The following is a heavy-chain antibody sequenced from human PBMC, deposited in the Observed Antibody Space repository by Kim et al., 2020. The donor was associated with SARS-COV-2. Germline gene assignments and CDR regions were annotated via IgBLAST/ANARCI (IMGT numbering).Heavy chain of an antibody. Sequence: SETLSLTCTVSGGSIGDSRYSWGWIRQPPGKGLEWIGSIYYSGSTYYSPSLKSRLTISVDTSKNQFSLRLSSVTVADTALYYCARPGGTAGWYYFDFWGQGTLVTVSS. D-gene: IGHD2-21*02. CDR3: ARPGGTAGWYYFDF. V-gene: IGHV4-39*01. CDR2: IYYSGST. CDR1: GGSIGDSRYS. J-gene: IGHJ4*02.